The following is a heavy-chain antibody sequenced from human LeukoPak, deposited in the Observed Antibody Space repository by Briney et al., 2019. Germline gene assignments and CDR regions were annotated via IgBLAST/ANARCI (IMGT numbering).Heavy chain of an antibody. Sequence: SETLSLTCTVSGYSITSGYNWAWIRQPPGKVLEWIGSIYHSGSAYYNPPLKSRVTISVDTSKNQFSLKLSSVTAADTAVYYCVRYCSSTTCYTRAVDYWGQGTLVTVSS. CDR2: IYHSGSA. V-gene: IGHV4-38-2*02. CDR1: GYSITSGYN. D-gene: IGHD2-2*02. CDR3: VRYCSSTTCYTRAVDY. J-gene: IGHJ4*02.